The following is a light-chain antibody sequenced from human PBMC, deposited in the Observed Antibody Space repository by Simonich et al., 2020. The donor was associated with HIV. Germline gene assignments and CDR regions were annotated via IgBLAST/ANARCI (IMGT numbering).Light chain of an antibody. CDR1: KLGDEY. CDR2: EDT. J-gene: IGLJ1*01. V-gene: IGLV3-1*01. CDR3: QAWDSSTGV. Sequence: SYDLTQPPSLSVSPGQTASITCSGDKLGDEYACWFQQKPGQSPVLVIYEDTKRPSGIPERFSGSNSGNTATLTISGTQAMDEADYYCQAWDSSTGVFGTGTKVTVL.